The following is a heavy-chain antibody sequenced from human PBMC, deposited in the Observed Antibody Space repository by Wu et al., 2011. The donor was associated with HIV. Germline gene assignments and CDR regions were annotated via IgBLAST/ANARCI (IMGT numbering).Heavy chain of an antibody. CDR2: IIPIFGTA. J-gene: IGHJ4*02. Sequence: SGGTFSTYAISWVRQALDKGLSGWEGIIPIFGTANYAQKFQGRVTLTADKSTSTAFMELSSLRSEDTAVYYCARVRHYGGNSFHFDYWGQGTLVTVSS. CDR3: ARVRHYGGNSFHFDY. D-gene: IGHD4-23*01. CDR1: GGTFSTYA. V-gene: IGHV1-69*06.